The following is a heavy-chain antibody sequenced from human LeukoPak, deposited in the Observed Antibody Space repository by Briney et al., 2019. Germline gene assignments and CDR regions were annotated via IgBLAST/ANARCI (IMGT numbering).Heavy chain of an antibody. Sequence: SETLSLTCAVYGASFSGYCWSWVRQPPGKGLEWIGEINHSGSTNYNPSLKSRVTISVDTSKNQFSLNLNSVTAADTAVYYCARAGSFYYDTGGYYPFDYWGQGTLVTVSS. D-gene: IGHD3-22*01. J-gene: IGHJ4*02. CDR2: INHSGST. CDR1: GASFSGYC. CDR3: ARAGSFYYDTGGYYPFDY. V-gene: IGHV4-34*01.